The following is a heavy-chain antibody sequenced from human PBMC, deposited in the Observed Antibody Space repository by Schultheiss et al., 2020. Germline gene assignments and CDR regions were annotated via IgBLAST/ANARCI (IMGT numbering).Heavy chain of an antibody. CDR2: ISDDGNNK. J-gene: IGHJ6*02. CDR3: ARGGNSYYYGMDV. CDR1: GFIFSSYA. D-gene: IGHD4-23*01. V-gene: IGHV3-30-3*01. Sequence: GSLRLSCAASGFIFSSYAMHWVRQAPGKGLEWVAGISDDGNNKYYADSVKGRFTISRDNSKNTLYLQMSSLRAEDTAVYYCARGGNSYYYGMDVWGQGTTVTVSS.